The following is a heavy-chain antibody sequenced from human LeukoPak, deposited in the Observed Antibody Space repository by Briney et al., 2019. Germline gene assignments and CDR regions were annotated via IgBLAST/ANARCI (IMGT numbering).Heavy chain of an antibody. CDR3: ARDGRGTTGFFDS. D-gene: IGHD3-10*01. J-gene: IGHJ4*02. CDR2: ISSSGSTI. Sequence: PGRSLRLSCAASGFTFSGYEMNWVRQAPGKGLEWVSYISSSGSTIYYADSVKGRFTISRDNAKNSLYLQMNSLRAEDTAVYYCARDGRGTTGFFDSWGQGTLVTVSS. V-gene: IGHV3-48*03. CDR1: GFTFSGYE.